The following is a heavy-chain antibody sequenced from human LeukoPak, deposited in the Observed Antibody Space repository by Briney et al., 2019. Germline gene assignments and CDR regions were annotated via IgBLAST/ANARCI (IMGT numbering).Heavy chain of an antibody. J-gene: IGHJ4*02. CDR2: LTKSAANT. V-gene: IGHV3-23*01. D-gene: IGHD3-10*02. CDR3: AKDAVAPGCSGDYFDY. Sequence: GGSLRLSSAASGFTFSSFAMTWVRQAPGKGLEWVSTLTKSAANTYYADSVKGRFTSSRDDSKNTLYLQMNSLRAEDTAVYYCAKDAVAPGCSGDYFDYWGLGTLVTVSS. CDR1: GFTFSSFA.